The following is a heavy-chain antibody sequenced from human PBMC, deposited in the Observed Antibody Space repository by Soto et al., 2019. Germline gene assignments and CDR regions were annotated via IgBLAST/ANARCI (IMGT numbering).Heavy chain of an antibody. CDR2: FNPANRNT. CDR1: GYTFPNYG. J-gene: IGHJ4*02. D-gene: IGHD2-21*02. V-gene: IGHV1-18*01. CDR3: ARVRFGDPFDF. Sequence: ASVKVSCKVSGYTFPNYGINWVRQAPGQGLEWVGWFNPANRNTNYAQKFQDRVSMTTDTSTNTAYMELRGLRSDDTAVYYCARVRFGDPFDFWGQGTLVTVSS.